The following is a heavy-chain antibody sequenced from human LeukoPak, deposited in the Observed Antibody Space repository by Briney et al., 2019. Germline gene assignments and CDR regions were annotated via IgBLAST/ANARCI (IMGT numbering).Heavy chain of an antibody. D-gene: IGHD3-3*01. J-gene: IGHJ4*02. Sequence: GGSLRLSCAASGFTFADYGMSWVRQAPGKGLEWVSGINWNGGSTGYADSVKGRFTISRDNAKNSLYLQMNSLRAEDTALYYCARTRDFGVVINQAYYFDYWGQGTLVTVSS. CDR2: INWNGGST. V-gene: IGHV3-20*04. CDR3: ARTRDFGVVINQAYYFDY. CDR1: GFTFADYG.